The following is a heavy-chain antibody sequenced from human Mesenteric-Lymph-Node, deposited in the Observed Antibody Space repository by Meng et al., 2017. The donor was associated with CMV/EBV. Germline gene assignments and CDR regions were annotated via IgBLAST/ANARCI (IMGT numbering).Heavy chain of an antibody. CDR2: IYSGGSST. CDR1: GFTFSSYA. V-gene: IGHV3-23*03. J-gene: IGHJ4*02. CDR3: AKNYGDYVFEDY. D-gene: IGHD4-17*01. Sequence: GESLKISCAASGFTFSSYAMSWVRQAPGKGLEWVSVIYSGGSSTYYTDSVKGRFTISRDNSKNTLYLQMNSLRPEDTAVYYCAKNYGDYVFEDYWGQGTLVTVSS.